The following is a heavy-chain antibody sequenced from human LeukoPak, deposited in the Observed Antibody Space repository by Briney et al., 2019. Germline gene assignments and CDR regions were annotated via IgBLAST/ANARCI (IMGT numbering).Heavy chain of an antibody. CDR2: IYNSGST. D-gene: IGHD5-24*01. CDR3: ARQGRGRHY. Sequence: PSQTLSLTCTVSDGSISSGSYYWSWIRQPAGKGLEWIGRIYNSGSTNYNPSLNSRVTISVDTSKNEFSLKLSAVTAADTAVYYCARQGRGRHYWGQGTLVTVSS. CDR1: DGSISSGSYY. J-gene: IGHJ4*02. V-gene: IGHV4-61*02.